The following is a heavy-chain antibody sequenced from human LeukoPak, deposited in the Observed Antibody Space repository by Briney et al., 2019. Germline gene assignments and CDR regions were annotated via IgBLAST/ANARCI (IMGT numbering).Heavy chain of an antibody. J-gene: IGHJ4*02. Sequence: PGGSLRLSCAASGFSFGGYWMTWVRQAPGKGLEWVVNINQGGSDKYYVDSVRGRFTISRDNARNALYLQMNSLRAEDTAVYYCAKDPSWGSGYASGRLDYWGQGTLVTVSS. CDR3: AKDPSWGSGYASGRLDY. CDR2: INQGGSDK. V-gene: IGHV3-7*05. D-gene: IGHD3-22*01. CDR1: GFSFGGYW.